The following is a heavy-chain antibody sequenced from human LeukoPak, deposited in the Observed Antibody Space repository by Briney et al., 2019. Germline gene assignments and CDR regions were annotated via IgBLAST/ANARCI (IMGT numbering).Heavy chain of an antibody. CDR3: ARDTTAIRPYYFDY. CDR1: GFTFSSYS. Sequence: GGSLRLSCAASGFTFSSYSMNWVRQAPGKGLEWVSYISSSSSTIYYADSVKGRYTISRDNAKNSLYLQMNSLRAEDTAVYYCARDTTAIRPYYFDYWGQGTLVTVSS. J-gene: IGHJ4*02. V-gene: IGHV3-48*01. D-gene: IGHD2-21*02. CDR2: ISSSSSTI.